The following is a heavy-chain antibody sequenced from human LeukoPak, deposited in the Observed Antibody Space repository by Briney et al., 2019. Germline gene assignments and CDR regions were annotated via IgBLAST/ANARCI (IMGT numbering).Heavy chain of an antibody. CDR2: IYSGGST. Sequence: GGSLRLSCVASGFTVSSNYMSWVRQAPGKGLEWVSVIYSGGSTYYADSVKGRFTISRDNSKNTLYLQMNSLRAEDTAVYYCAREGLERHYDSSGYYPNPFDYWGQGTLVTVSS. CDR1: GFTVSSNY. V-gene: IGHV3-53*05. D-gene: IGHD3-22*01. CDR3: AREGLERHYDSSGYYPNPFDY. J-gene: IGHJ4*02.